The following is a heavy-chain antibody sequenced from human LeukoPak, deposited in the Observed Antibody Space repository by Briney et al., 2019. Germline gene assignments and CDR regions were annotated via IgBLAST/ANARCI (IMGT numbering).Heavy chain of an antibody. J-gene: IGHJ4*02. CDR2: ITNNGGST. CDR3: ARDTYSGYDYYLDY. CDR1: GFTFSSYA. D-gene: IGHD5-12*01. V-gene: IGHV3-64*01. Sequence: PGGSLRLSCGASGFTFSSYAMHWVRQAPGKGLEYVSAITNNGGSTYYTNSVKGRFTISRDNSKSTLYLQMGSLRAEDMAVYYCARDTYSGYDYYLDYWGQGTLVTVSS.